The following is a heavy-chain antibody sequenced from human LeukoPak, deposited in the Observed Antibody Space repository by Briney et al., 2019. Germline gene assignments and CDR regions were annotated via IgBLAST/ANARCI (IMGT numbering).Heavy chain of an antibody. CDR3: ARDFSAYDTSGYRAGDC. CDR1: GFTLSSYW. Sequence: PGGSLRLSCAASGFTLSSYWMHWVRQAPGKRLVWVSRINSDGSSTSYADSVKGRFTISRDNAKNTLYLQMNSLRAEDTAVYYCARDFSAYDTSGYRAGDCWGQGTLVTVSS. CDR2: INSDGSST. V-gene: IGHV3-74*01. J-gene: IGHJ4*02. D-gene: IGHD3-22*01.